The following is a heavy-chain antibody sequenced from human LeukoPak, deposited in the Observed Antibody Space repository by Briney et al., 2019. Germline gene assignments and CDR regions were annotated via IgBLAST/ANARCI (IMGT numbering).Heavy chain of an antibody. V-gene: IGHV4-30-2*01. J-gene: IGHJ4*02. Sequence: SETLSLTCAVSGVSISSGDYSWSWLRQPPGKGLEWIGYIYHTGTTYYNPSLKGRGTISLDRSKNQFSLKLTSVTAADTAVYYCAGDFGSGSYRFDYWGQGTPVTVSS. CDR1: GVSISSGDYS. D-gene: IGHD3-10*01. CDR3: AGDFGSGSYRFDY. CDR2: IYHTGTT.